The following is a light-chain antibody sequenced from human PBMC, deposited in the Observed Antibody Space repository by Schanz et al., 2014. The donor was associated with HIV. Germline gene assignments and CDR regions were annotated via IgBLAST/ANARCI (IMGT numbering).Light chain of an antibody. CDR3: HQYGSSPQT. Sequence: EIVLTQSPATLSLSPGERATLSCRASQTVYSYLSWYQQKPGQSPRLLIYDASERAPGIPDRFSGFRSGTDFTLTISRLEPEDFAVYYCHQYGSSPQTFGQGTKVEIK. CDR1: QTVYSY. J-gene: IGKJ1*01. CDR2: DAS. V-gene: IGKV3-20*01.